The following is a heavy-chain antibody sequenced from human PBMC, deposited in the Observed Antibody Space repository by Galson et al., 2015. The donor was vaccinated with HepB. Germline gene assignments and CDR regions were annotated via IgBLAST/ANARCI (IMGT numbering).Heavy chain of an antibody. D-gene: IGHD3-22*01. CDR2: INWNGGST. CDR3: ARAIRERITMIVVGPVAAYGMDV. Sequence: SLRLSCAASGFTFDDYGMSWVRQAPGKGLEWVSGINWNGGSTGYADSVKGRFTISRDNAKNTLYLQMNSLRAEDTAVYYCARAIRERITMIVVGPVAAYGMDVWGQGTTVTVSS. CDR1: GFTFDDYG. V-gene: IGHV3-20*04. J-gene: IGHJ6*02.